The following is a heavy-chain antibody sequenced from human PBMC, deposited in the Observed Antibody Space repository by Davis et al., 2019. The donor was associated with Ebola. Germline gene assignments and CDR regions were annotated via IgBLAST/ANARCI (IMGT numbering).Heavy chain of an antibody. J-gene: IGHJ5*02. D-gene: IGHD5-18*01. CDR3: AREGQLWLGGESVYWFDP. CDR2: ISAYNGNT. V-gene: IGHV1-18*01. CDR1: GYTFTSYG. Sequence: AASVKVSCKASGYTFTSYGISWVRQAPGQGLEWMGWISAYNGNTNYAQKLQGRVTMTTDTSTSTAYMELRSLRSDDTAVYYCAREGQLWLGGESVYWFDPWGQGTLVTVSS.